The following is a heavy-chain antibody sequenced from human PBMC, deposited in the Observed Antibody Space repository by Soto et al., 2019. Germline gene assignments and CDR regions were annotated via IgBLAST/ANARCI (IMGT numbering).Heavy chain of an antibody. CDR3: ARGEQWLVEGNWFDP. J-gene: IGHJ5*02. D-gene: IGHD6-19*01. Sequence: QVQLQESGPGLVKPSETLSLTCTVSGGSISSYYWSWIRQPPGKGLEWIGYIYYSGSTNYNPSLKRRVTISVDTSKNQFSLKLSSVTAADTAVYYCARGEQWLVEGNWFDPWGQGTLVTVSS. V-gene: IGHV4-59*01. CDR1: GGSISSYY. CDR2: IYYSGST.